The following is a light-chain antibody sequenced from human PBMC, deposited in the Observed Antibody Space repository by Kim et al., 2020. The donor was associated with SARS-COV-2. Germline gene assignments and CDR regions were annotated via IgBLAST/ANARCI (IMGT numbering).Light chain of an antibody. CDR1: QSVSRN. Sequence: AAVGDKVTIPCRASQSVSRNLNWYQHKPGKAPNLLVYTASTLQSGVPSRFSGSGSGTDFTLTISSLQPEDFATYYCQQSYSVPLTFGQGTKVDIK. CDR2: TAS. V-gene: IGKV1-39*01. J-gene: IGKJ1*01. CDR3: QQSYSVPLT.